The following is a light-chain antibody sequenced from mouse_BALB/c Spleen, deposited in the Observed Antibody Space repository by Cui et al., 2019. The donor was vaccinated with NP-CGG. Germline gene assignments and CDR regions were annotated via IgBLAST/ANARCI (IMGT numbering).Light chain of an antibody. V-gene: IGLV1*01. CDR1: TGAVTTSNY. CDR2: GTN. J-gene: IGLJ1*01. CDR3: ALWYSNHWV. Sequence: VAPQESTLTTSPGETVTLTGRSSTGAVTTSNYANWVQEKPDHLFTGLIGGTNNRAPGVPARFSGSLIGDKAALTITGAQTEDEAIYFCALWYSNHWVFGGGTKLTVL.